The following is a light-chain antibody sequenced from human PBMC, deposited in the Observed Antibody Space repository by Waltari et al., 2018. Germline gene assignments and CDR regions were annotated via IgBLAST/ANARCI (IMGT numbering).Light chain of an antibody. Sequence: DIQMTQSPSTLSASVGDRVTITCRASQRISSWLAWYQQRQGKPPNLLIYDASTLESGVPSRFIGSGSATEFTLTIGSLQPDDFATYYCQQYTTYPYTFGQGTKLDIK. J-gene: IGKJ2*01. CDR3: QQYTTYPYT. CDR1: QRISSW. V-gene: IGKV1-5*01. CDR2: DAS.